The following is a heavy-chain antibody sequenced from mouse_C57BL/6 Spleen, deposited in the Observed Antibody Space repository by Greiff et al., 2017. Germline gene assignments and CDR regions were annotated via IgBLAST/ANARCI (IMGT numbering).Heavy chain of an antibody. Sequence: EVKLMESGGGLVKPGGSLKLSSAASGFTFSSYAMSWVRQTPEKRLEWVATISDGGSYTYYPDNVKGRFTISRDNAKNNLYLQMRHLKSEYTAMYYCARVIYYDYDGFAYWGQGTLVTVSA. D-gene: IGHD2-4*01. J-gene: IGHJ3*01. CDR2: ISDGGSYT. CDR1: GFTFSSYA. V-gene: IGHV5-4*03. CDR3: ARVIYYDYDGFAY.